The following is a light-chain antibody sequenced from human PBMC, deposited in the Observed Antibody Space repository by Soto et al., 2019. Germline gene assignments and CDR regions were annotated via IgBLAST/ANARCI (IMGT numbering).Light chain of an antibody. J-gene: IGKJ1*01. Sequence: EIVMTQCPATLSVSSGERATLSCRASQSVSSNLAWYQQKPGQAPRLLIYGASTRATGIPARFSGSGSGTEFTLTISSLQSEDFAVYYCQQYNNWPQTFGQGTKVDIK. CDR3: QQYNNWPQT. CDR2: GAS. V-gene: IGKV3-15*01. CDR1: QSVSSN.